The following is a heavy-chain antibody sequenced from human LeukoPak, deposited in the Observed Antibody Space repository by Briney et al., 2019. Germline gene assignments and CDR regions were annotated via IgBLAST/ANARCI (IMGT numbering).Heavy chain of an antibody. V-gene: IGHV3-23*01. CDR2: TSGSGGST. CDR1: GFIFSSYA. J-gene: IGHJ4*02. CDR3: AKDRYNWNDGPATFDY. D-gene: IGHD1-20*01. Sequence: PGGSLRLSCAASGFIFSSYAMSWVRQPPGKGLELVSTTSGSGGSTYYADSVKGRFTISRDNSKNTVYLQMNSLRAEDTAVYYCAKDRYNWNDGPATFDYWGQGTLVTVSS.